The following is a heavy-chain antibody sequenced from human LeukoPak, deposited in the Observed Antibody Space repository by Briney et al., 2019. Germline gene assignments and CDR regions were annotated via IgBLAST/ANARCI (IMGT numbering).Heavy chain of an antibody. CDR2: ISGSGDRR. V-gene: IGHV3-23*01. Sequence: AGGSLRLSCAASGFTFSSYAMSWVRQAPGKGLEWVSTISGSGDRRYYADSVKGPFTISRDNSTTTLYLQMNSLRAEDTAVYYCAKDGDSYSSGWYHFDYWGQGTLVTVSS. D-gene: IGHD6-19*01. J-gene: IGHJ4*02. CDR3: AKDGDSYSSGWYHFDY. CDR1: GFTFSSYA.